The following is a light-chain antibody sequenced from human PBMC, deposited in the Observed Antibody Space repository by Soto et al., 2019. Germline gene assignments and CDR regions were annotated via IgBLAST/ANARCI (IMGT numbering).Light chain of an antibody. Sequence: QSALTQPASVSGSPGQSSTISCTGTSSDVGGYNYVSWYQQHPGKAPKLMIYDVSNRPSGVSNRFSGSKSGNTASLTISGLHAEDEADYYCCSYTSSSTYVFGTGTKLTVL. CDR1: SSDVGGYNY. CDR2: DVS. V-gene: IGLV2-14*01. J-gene: IGLJ1*01. CDR3: CSYTSSSTYV.